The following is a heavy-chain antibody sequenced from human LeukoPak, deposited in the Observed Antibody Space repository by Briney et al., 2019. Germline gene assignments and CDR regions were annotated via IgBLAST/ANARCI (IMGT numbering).Heavy chain of an antibody. CDR2: IKQDGSDR. V-gene: IGHV3-7*01. Sequence: GGSLRLSCEASGFTLSSYWMSWVRQAPGKGLEWVANIKQDGSDRYYVDSVKGRFTISRDNAKNSLFLQMNSLRAEDTAVYYCARKPYGHYDHWGQGTLVTVSS. CDR3: ARKPYGHYDH. D-gene: IGHD4-17*01. CDR1: GFTLSSYW. J-gene: IGHJ4*02.